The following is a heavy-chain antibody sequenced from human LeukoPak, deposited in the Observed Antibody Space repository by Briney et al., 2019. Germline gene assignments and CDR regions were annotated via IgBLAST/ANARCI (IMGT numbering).Heavy chain of an antibody. V-gene: IGHV3-30*02. J-gene: IGHJ1*01. CDR1: GFTFSRYG. CDR3: AKDVNYDSSGYYPEY. CDR2: IRYDGSNR. Sequence: GSLRLSCAASGFTFSRYGMHWVRQAPGKGLEWVAFIRYDGSNRYYADSVKGRFTISRDNSKNTLYLQMNSLRAEDTAVYYCAKDVNYDSSGYYPEYWGQGTLVTVSS. D-gene: IGHD3-22*01.